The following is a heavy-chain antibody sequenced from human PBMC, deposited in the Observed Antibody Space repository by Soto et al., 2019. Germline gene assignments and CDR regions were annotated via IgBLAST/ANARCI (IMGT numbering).Heavy chain of an antibody. CDR1: GFIFSNAW. Sequence: EVQLVESGGGLVKPGGSLRLSCEASGFIFSNAWMSWVRQAPGKGLEWVGRINTKTDGGTIDYAAPVKGRFTISRDDSKDTLYLQMNSLKIEDTAVYYCTTGMCDHWGQGTLVTVSS. CDR2: INTKTDGGTI. V-gene: IGHV3-15*01. J-gene: IGHJ4*02. D-gene: IGHD2-8*01. CDR3: TTGMCDH.